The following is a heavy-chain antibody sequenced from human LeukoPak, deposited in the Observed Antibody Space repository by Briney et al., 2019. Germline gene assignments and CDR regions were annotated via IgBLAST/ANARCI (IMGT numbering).Heavy chain of an antibody. CDR1: EFTFSSYW. V-gene: IGHV3-74*01. CDR2: INSDGSST. CDR3: ARGSSSWDLDY. Sequence: GGSLRLSCAASEFTFSSYWMHWVRQAPGKGLVWVSRINSDGSSTTYADSVKGRFTISRDNAKNTLYLQMNRLRAEATAVYYCARGSSSWDLDYWGQGTLVTVSS. J-gene: IGHJ4*02. D-gene: IGHD6-13*01.